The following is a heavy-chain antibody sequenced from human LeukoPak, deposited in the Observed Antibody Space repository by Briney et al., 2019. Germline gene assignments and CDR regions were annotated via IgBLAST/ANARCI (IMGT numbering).Heavy chain of an antibody. Sequence: SSETLSLTCAVYGGSFSGYYWSWIRQPPGKGLEWIGEINHGGSTNYDPSLKSRVTISVDTSKNQFSLKLSSVTAADTAVYYCARRRVVVVAATVPSLKRYWYFDLWGRGTLVTVSS. D-gene: IGHD2-15*01. CDR2: INHGGST. CDR1: GGSFSGYY. J-gene: IGHJ2*01. V-gene: IGHV4-34*01. CDR3: ARRRVVVVAATVPSLKRYWYFDL.